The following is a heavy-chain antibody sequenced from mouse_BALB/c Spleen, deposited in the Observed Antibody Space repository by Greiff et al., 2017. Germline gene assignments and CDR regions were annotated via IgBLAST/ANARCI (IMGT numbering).Heavy chain of an antibody. CDR2: IWSDGST. CDR1: GFSLTSYG. Sequence: VMLVESGPDLVAPSQSLSITCTVSGFSLTSYGVHWVRQPPGKGLEWLVVIWSDGSTTYNSALKSRLSISKDNSKSQVFLKMNSLQTDDTAMYYCARHRGGYDGYFDYWGQGTTLTVSS. J-gene: IGHJ2*01. CDR3: ARHRGGYDGYFDY. V-gene: IGHV2-6-2*01. D-gene: IGHD2-3*01.